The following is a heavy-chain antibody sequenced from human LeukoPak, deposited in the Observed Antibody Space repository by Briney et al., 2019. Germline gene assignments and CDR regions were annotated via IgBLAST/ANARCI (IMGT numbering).Heavy chain of an antibody. CDR2: IYYSGST. D-gene: IGHD4-11*01. CDR1: GGSISSYY. CDR3: ARRSVSHDY. J-gene: IGHJ4*02. Sequence: KASETLSLTCTVSGGSISSYYWSWIRQPPGEGLEWIGYIYYSGSTNYNPSLKSRVTISVDTSKNQFSLKLSSVTAADTAVYYCARRSVSHDYWGQGTLVTVSS. V-gene: IGHV4-59*12.